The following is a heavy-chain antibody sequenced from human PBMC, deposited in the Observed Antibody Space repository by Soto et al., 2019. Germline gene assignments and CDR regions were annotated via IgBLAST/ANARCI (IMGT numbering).Heavy chain of an antibody. CDR3: ARDFRTYSHGVDV. CDR1: GYPFTGPY. D-gene: IGHD4-4*01. CDR2: TNPSSGGT. J-gene: IGHJ6*02. Sequence: ASVKVSCKASGYPFTGPYIYWVRQAPGQGLEWMGWTNPSSGGTEFAEKFQGRVTVTRDTSIRTVFLELNSLTSDDTGVYFCARDFRTYSHGVDVWGQGTAVTVSS. V-gene: IGHV1-2*02.